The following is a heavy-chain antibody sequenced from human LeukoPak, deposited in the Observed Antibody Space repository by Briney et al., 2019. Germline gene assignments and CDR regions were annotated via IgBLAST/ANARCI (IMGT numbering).Heavy chain of an antibody. D-gene: IGHD2-15*01. CDR1: RYTLTELS. Sequence: ASVKVSCKVSRYTLTELSMHWVRQAPGKGLEWMGGFDPEDGETIYAQKFQGRVTMATDTPTGTAYMELRSLRSGDTAVYYCARDTLIQGFYAMDVWGPGTTVTVSS. V-gene: IGHV1-24*01. CDR2: FDPEDGET. J-gene: IGHJ6*02. CDR3: ARDTLIQGFYAMDV.